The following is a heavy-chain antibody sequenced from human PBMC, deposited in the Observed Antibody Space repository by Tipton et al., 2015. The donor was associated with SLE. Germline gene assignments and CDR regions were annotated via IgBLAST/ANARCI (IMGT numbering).Heavy chain of an antibody. J-gene: IGHJ3*02. CDR3: ARGLVRGVSLAFDI. CDR2: ISYDGSNK. Sequence: SLRLSCAASGFTFSSYAMHWVRQAPGKGLEWVAVISYDGSNKYYADSVKGRFTISRDNSKNTLYLQMNSLRAEDTAVYYCARGLVRGVSLAFDIWGQGTMVTVSS. V-gene: IGHV3-30*04. D-gene: IGHD3-10*01. CDR1: GFTFSSYA.